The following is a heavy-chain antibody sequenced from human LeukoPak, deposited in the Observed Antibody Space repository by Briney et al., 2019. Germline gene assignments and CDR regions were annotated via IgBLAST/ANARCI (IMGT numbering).Heavy chain of an antibody. J-gene: IGHJ4*02. D-gene: IGHD4-23*01. Sequence: GGSLRLSCAASGFTFSSYWMHWVRQAPGKGLVWVSRINTDGSSTSYADSVKGRFTISRDNAKNTLYLQMNSLRAEDTAVYYCAKDQRPETTVVTPGSYYWGQGTLVTVSS. CDR1: GFTFSSYW. V-gene: IGHV3-74*01. CDR2: INTDGSST. CDR3: AKDQRPETTVVTPGSYY.